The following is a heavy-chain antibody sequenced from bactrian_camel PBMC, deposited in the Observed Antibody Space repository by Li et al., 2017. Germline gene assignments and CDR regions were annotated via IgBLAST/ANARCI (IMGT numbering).Heavy chain of an antibody. CDR2: IDTDGTT. V-gene: IGHV3S10*01. CDR1: GYTYIRYC. D-gene: IGHD1*01. J-gene: IGHJ6*01. CDR3: AGGGSCSALRFGY. Sequence: DVQLVESGGGSVQAGGSLRLSCAASGYTYIRYCVGWFREAPGKEREGIAGIDTDGTTTYAESVKGRFTISKDGAKNTVYLQMDNLKPEDTALYHYAGGGSCSALRFGYWAQGTQVTVS.